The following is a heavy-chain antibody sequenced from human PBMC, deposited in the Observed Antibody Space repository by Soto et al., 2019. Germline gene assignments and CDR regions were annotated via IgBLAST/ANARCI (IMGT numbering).Heavy chain of an antibody. J-gene: IGHJ4*02. CDR3: VKFRSGCEPVFES. CDR1: GISFSSHS. V-gene: IGHV3-64D*06. D-gene: IGHD3-10*01. Sequence: PGVSLRRSCAASGISFSSHSMHWVRQPPGKGLEYVSPISDDGDDTVYVDSVKGRFTISRDNSNNTLYRQMSSLRPEDTAIYYGVKFRSGCEPVFESWGKGTLVTVSS. CDR2: ISDDGDDT.